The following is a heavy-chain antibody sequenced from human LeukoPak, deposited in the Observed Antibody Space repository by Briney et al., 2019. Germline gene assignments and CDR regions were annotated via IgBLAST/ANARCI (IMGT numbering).Heavy chain of an antibody. D-gene: IGHD3-9*01. Sequence: PGGSLRLSCAASGFTFGSYAMSWVRQAPGKGLEWVSGISGTGGNTYYADSVKGRFTISRDNSKNTLYLQMSSLRAEDTALYYCARGRPYDILTGYWKGGAFDIWGQGTMVTVSS. CDR3: ARGRPYDILTGYWKGGAFDI. CDR2: ISGTGGNT. J-gene: IGHJ3*02. V-gene: IGHV3-23*01. CDR1: GFTFGSYA.